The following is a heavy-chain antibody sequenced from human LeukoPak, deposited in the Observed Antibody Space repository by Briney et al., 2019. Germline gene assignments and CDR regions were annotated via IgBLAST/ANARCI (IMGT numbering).Heavy chain of an antibody. CDR3: VVGGSPGY. J-gene: IGHJ4*02. D-gene: IGHD2-15*01. Sequence: PGGSMRLSCAASGLAFSAYKMHWVRQAPRKGLVWVSRISTDGYTIDYADFVQGRFTASRDNTKNTWSLEMNSLRAEDTAVYYCVVGGSPGYGGQGTLVTVSS. CDR1: GLAFSAYK. CDR2: ISTDGYTI. V-gene: IGHV3-74*01.